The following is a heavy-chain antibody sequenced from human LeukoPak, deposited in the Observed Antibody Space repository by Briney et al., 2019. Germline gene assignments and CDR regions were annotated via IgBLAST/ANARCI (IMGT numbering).Heavy chain of an antibody. CDR3: ARLAGSSWYFDY. J-gene: IGHJ4*02. CDR1: GYTITGYY. V-gene: IGHV1-2*02. Sequence: GASVKFACKAYGYTITGYYMHWVRQAPGQGLEWMGWIKPNSGGTNYAQKFQGRVTMTRDTSISTAYMELSRLRSDDTAVYYCARLAGSSWYFDYWGQGTLVTVSS. D-gene: IGHD6-13*01. CDR2: IKPNSGGT.